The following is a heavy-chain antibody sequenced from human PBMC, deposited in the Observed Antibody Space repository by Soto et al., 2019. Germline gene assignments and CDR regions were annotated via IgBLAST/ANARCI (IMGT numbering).Heavy chain of an antibody. D-gene: IGHD6-13*01. CDR3: AITGAAGTPNDY. V-gene: IGHV4-59*01. CDR2: IYYSGST. J-gene: IGHJ4*02. Sequence: QVQLQESGPGLVKPSETLSLTCTVSGGSISSYYWSWIRQPPGKGLEWIGYIYYSGSTNYNPSLKSRVTISVDTSKNQFSLNLSSVTAADTAVYYCAITGAAGTPNDYWGQGTLVTVSS. CDR1: GGSISSYY.